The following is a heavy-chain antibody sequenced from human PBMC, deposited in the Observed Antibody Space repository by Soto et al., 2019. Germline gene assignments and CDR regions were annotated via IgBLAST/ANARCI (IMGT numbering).Heavy chain of an antibody. CDR3: ARDRRGSYHLCAFDY. V-gene: IGHV3-33*01. D-gene: IGHD1-26*01. CDR1: GFTFSSYG. J-gene: IGHJ4*02. Sequence: PGVSLRLSFAASGFTFSSYGMHWFRQAPGKGLEWVAVIWYDGSNKYYADSVKGRFTISRDNSKNTLYLQMNSLRAEDTAVYYCARDRRGSYHLCAFDYWGQGTLFTVSS. CDR2: IWYDGSNK.